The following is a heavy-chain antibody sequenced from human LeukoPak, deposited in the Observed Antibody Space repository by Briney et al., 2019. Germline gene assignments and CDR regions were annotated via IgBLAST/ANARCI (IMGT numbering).Heavy chain of an antibody. CDR3: ARHCTNGVCYNDY. J-gene: IGHJ4*02. Sequence: ASVKVSCKASGGTFSSYAISWVRQAPGQGLEWMGGIIPIFGTANYAQKFQGRVTITADKSTSTAYMELSSLRSEDTAVYYCARHCTNGVCYNDYWGQGTLVTVSS. CDR2: IIPIFGTA. CDR1: GGTFSSYA. V-gene: IGHV1-69*06. D-gene: IGHD2-8*01.